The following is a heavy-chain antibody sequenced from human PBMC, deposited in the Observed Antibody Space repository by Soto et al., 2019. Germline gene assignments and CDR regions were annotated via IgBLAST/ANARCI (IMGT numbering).Heavy chain of an antibody. Sequence: SQPLSVTSTVSGGYIRNLYWVWIRKQTGKGLEWIGNIHYSGSTYYDSSLKSRVTISVDTSKNQFSLKLSSVTAADTAVYYCAGQPTAGSYYDLGSYYYYYAMDVWGQGTTVTVSS. V-gene: IGHV4-59*04. CDR3: AGQPTAGSYYDLGSYYYYYAMDV. CDR2: IHYSGST. D-gene: IGHD3-10*01. J-gene: IGHJ6*02. CDR1: GGYIRNLY.